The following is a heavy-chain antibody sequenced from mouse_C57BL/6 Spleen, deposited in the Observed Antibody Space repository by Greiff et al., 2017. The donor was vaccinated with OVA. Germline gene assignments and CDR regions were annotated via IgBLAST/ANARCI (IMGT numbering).Heavy chain of an antibody. CDR3: ARCSYYYGSSSCWYFDV. CDR1: GYAFSSSW. Sequence: QVQLQQSGPELVKPGASVKISCKASGYAFSSSWMNWVKQRPGKGLEWIGRIYPGDGDTNYNGKFKGKATLTADKSSSTAYMLLSSLTSEYSAVYCCARCSYYYGSSSCWYFDVWGTGTTVTVSS. CDR2: IYPGDGDT. J-gene: IGHJ1*03. D-gene: IGHD1-1*01. V-gene: IGHV1-82*01.